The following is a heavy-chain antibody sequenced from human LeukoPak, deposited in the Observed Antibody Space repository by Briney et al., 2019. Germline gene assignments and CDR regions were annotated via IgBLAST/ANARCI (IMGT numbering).Heavy chain of an antibody. CDR3: ATTKYYDFWSGYYTENYFDY. CDR1: GGSISSYY. CDR2: IYYGGST. V-gene: IGHV4-59*01. Sequence: PSETLSLTCTVSGGSISSYYWSWIRQPPEKGLEWIGYIYYGGSTNCNPSLKSRVTISVDTSKNQFSLKLSSVTAADTAVYYCATTKYYDFWSGYYTENYFDYWGQGTLVTVSS. D-gene: IGHD3-3*01. J-gene: IGHJ4*02.